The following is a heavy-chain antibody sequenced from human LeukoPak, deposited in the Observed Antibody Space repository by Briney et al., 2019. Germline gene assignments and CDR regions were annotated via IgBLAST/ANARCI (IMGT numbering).Heavy chain of an antibody. J-gene: IGHJ6*03. CDR1: GGTFSSYA. V-gene: IGHV1-69*13. D-gene: IGHD4-17*01. CDR3: ARVRMTTVTSYYYYYYMDV. Sequence: SVKVSRKASGGTFSSYAISWVRQAPGQGLEWMGGIIPIFGTANYAQKFQGRVTITADESTSTAYMELSSLRSEDTAVYYCARVRMTTVTSYYYYYYMDVWGKGTTVTVSS. CDR2: IIPIFGTA.